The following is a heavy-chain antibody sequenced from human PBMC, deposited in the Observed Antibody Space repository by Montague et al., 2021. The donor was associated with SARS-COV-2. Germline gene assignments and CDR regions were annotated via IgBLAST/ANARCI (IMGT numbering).Heavy chain of an antibody. Sequence: SLRLSCAASGFTFSSYFMNWVRQAPGKGLEWVSSISTSSSYIYYADSMKGRFTISRDNAKNSLYLQMNSLRAEDTAVYYCARDAYSNYGEGNYFDYWGQGTLVTVSS. J-gene: IGHJ4*02. D-gene: IGHD4-11*01. CDR1: GFTFSSYF. CDR3: ARDAYSNYGEGNYFDY. V-gene: IGHV3-21*01. CDR2: ISTSSSYI.